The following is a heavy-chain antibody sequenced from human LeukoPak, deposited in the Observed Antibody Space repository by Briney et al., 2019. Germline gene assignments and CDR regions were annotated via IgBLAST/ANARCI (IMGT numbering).Heavy chain of an antibody. D-gene: IGHD5-18*01. V-gene: IGHV4-61*05. CDR1: GGSISSSSYY. J-gene: IGHJ4*02. CDR2: IYYSGST. CDR3: ARSGYTYYFDY. Sequence: SETLSLTCTVSGGSISSSSYYWGWIRQPPGKGLEWIGYIYYSGSTNYNPSLKSRVTISVDTSKNQFSPKLSSVTAADTAVYYCARSGYTYYFDYWGQGTLVTVSS.